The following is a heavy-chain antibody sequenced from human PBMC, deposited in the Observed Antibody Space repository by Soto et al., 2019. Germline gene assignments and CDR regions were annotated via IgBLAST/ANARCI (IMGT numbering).Heavy chain of an antibody. D-gene: IGHD6-13*01. CDR2: IYSSGST. J-gene: IGHJ5*02. V-gene: IGHV4-4*07. CDR1: GGSISTYY. CDR3: ATTLAAAGPVNWFDP. Sequence: QVQLQESGPGLVKTSETLSLTCSVSGGSISTYYWSWIRQSAGKGLEWIGRIYSSGSTNYNPYLKSRVIMSVDTSKNQFSLKLYSVTAADTAVYYCATTLAAAGPVNWFDPWGQGTLVTVSS.